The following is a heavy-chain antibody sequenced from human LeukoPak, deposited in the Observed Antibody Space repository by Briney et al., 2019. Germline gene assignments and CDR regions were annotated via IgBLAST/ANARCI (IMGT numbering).Heavy chain of an antibody. CDR1: GYTFTDYY. J-gene: IGHJ4*02. CDR2: IIPNSGGT. CDR3: AIARWQLVPYFDS. Sequence: ASVKVSCKASGYTFTDYYMHWVRQAPGQGLEWMGWIIPNSGGTNFAQKFQGRVAMTRYTSISTAYLELGSLRSDDTAVYFCAIARWQLVPYFDSWGQGTLVTVSS. V-gene: IGHV1-2*02. D-gene: IGHD6-6*01.